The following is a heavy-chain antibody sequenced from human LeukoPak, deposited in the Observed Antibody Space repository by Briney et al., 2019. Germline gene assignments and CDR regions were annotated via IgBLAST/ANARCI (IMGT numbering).Heavy chain of an antibody. CDR3: AIMVRGPGYYYGMDV. Sequence: SETLSLTCTVSGGSISSYYWSWIRQPPGKGLEWIGYIYYSGSTYYNPSLKSRVTISVDTSKNQFSLKLSSVTAADTAVYYCAIMVRGPGYYYGMDVWGQGTTVTVSS. D-gene: IGHD3-10*01. CDR2: IYYSGST. CDR1: GGSISSYY. V-gene: IGHV4-59*12. J-gene: IGHJ6*02.